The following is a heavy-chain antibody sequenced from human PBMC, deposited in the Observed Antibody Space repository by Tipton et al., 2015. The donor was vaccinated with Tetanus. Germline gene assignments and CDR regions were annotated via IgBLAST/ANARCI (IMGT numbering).Heavy chain of an antibody. CDR1: GGSISSYY. CDR2: IYYSGST. V-gene: IGHV4-59*01. Sequence: TLSLTCTVSGGSISSYYWSWIRQPPGKGLEWIGYIYYSGSTTYNPSLKSRVTISVDTSKNQFSLKLSSVTAADTAVYYCARAGWSRKGLNFDYWGQGTLVTVSS. D-gene: IGHD2-15*01. J-gene: IGHJ4*02. CDR3: ARAGWSRKGLNFDY.